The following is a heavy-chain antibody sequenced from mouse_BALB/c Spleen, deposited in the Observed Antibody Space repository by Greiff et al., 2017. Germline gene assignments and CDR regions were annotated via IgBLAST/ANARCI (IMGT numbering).Heavy chain of an antibody. CDR1: GFNIKDYY. V-gene: IGHV14-1*02. Sequence: VQLQQSGAELVRPGALVKLSCKASGFNIKDYYMHWVKQRPEQGLEWIGWIDPENGNTIYDPKFQGKASITADTSSNTAYLQLSSLTSEDTAVYYCAREGYFDVWGAGTTVTVSS. CDR2: IDPENGNT. CDR3: AREGYFDV. J-gene: IGHJ1*01.